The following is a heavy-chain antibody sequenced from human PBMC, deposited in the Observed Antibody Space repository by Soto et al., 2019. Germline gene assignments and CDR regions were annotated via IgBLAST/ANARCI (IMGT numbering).Heavy chain of an antibody. CDR3: ARGLVQLERSVGFDP. Sequence: PSETLSLTCTVSGGSISSGGYYWSWIRQPPGKGLEWIGEINHSGSTNYNPSLKSRVTISVDTSKNQFSLKLSSVTAADTAVYYCARGLVQLERSVGFDPWGQGTLVTVSS. V-gene: IGHV4-39*07. D-gene: IGHD1-1*01. CDR1: GGSISSGGYY. CDR2: INHSGST. J-gene: IGHJ5*02.